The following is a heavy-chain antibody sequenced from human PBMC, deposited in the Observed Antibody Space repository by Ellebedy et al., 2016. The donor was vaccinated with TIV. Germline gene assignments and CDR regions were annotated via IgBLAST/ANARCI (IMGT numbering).Heavy chain of an antibody. Sequence: GESLKISXAASRFMVRPYAIHWVRQAPGKGLEWVAVISDDGEGKDYADSVKGRFTISRDNSKIRVYLQMNSLRLEDTAVYYCAKVRSSEFYNKYDMDVWGQGTTVTVSS. J-gene: IGHJ6*02. CDR1: RFMVRPYA. D-gene: IGHD3-10*01. CDR3: AKVRSSEFYNKYDMDV. CDR2: ISDDGEGK. V-gene: IGHV3-30*18.